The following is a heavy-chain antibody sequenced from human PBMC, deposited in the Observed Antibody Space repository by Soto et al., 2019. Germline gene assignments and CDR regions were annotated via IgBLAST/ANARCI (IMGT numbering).Heavy chain of an antibody. CDR1: GGSFSGYY. Sequence: QVQLQQWGAGLLKPSETLSLTCAVYGGSFSGYYWSWIRQPPGKGLEWIGEINHSGSTNYNPSLKSRVTISVDTSKNQFSLKLSSVTAADTAVYYCARADYYGSERSVWGQGTLVTVSS. D-gene: IGHD3-10*01. CDR2: INHSGST. J-gene: IGHJ4*02. CDR3: ARADYYGSERSV. V-gene: IGHV4-34*01.